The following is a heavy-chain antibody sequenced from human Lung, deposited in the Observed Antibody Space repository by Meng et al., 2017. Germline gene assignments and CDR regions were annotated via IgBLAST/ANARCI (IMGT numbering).Heavy chain of an antibody. J-gene: IGHJ4*02. Sequence: VVLVESGGGVFQPGKYLGVSCEASGFSLSSYGMHWVRQAPGKGLEWVAVIWNDGSNQYYADSVKGRFSISRDNSKNTLFLQMNSLRAEDTAMYFCARDERATQFEYWGQGALVTVSS. V-gene: IGHV3-33*01. CDR3: ARDERATQFEY. CDR1: GFSLSSYG. CDR2: IWNDGSNQ.